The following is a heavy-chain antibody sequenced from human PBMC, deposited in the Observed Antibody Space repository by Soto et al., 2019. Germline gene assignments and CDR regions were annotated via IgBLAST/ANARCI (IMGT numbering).Heavy chain of an antibody. CDR3: AKDKLYTAMVGGTFDY. CDR2: ISYDGSNK. Sequence: QVQLVESGGGVVQPGRSLRLSCAASGFTFSSYDMHWVRQAPGKGLEWVAVISYDGSNKYYADSVKGRFTISRDNSKNTLYLQMNSLRAEDTAVYYCAKDKLYTAMVGGTFDYWGQGTLVTVSS. V-gene: IGHV3-30*18. J-gene: IGHJ4*02. D-gene: IGHD5-18*01. CDR1: GFTFSSYD.